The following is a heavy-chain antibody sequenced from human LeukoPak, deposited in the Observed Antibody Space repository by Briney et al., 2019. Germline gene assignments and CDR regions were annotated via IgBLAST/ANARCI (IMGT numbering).Heavy chain of an antibody. CDR1: GFTFSSYW. V-gene: IGHV3-7*01. CDR3: ARDSDSSGWYYYYYGMDV. Sequence: GGSLRLSCAASGFTFSSYWMSWVRQAPGKGLEWVANIKQDGSEKYYVDSVKGRFTISRDNAKNSLYLQMNSLRAEDTAVYYCARDSDSSGWYYYYYGMDVGGQGTTVTVS. J-gene: IGHJ6*02. D-gene: IGHD6-19*01. CDR2: IKQDGSEK.